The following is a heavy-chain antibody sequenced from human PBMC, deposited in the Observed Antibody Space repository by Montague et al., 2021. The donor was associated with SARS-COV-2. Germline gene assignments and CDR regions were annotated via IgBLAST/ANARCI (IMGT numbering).Heavy chain of an antibody. CDR1: GFTFSSYA. D-gene: IGHD3-3*02. CDR3: ARDLAHYGMDV. Sequence: SLRLFCAASGFTFSSYAMHWVRQAPGKGLEWVAVISYDGSNKYYADSVKGRFTISRDNSKNTLYLQMNSLRAEDTAVYYCARDLAHYGMDVWGQGTTVTVSS. V-gene: IGHV3-30*04. CDR2: ISYDGSNK. J-gene: IGHJ6*02.